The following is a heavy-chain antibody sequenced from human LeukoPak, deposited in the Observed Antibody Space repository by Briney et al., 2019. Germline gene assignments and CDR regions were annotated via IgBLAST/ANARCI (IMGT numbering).Heavy chain of an antibody. CDR3: AKVMEWLLIYDAFDI. D-gene: IGHD3-3*01. J-gene: IGHJ3*02. V-gene: IGHV3-23*01. Sequence: TGGSLRLSCAASGFTFSSYAMSWVRQAPGKGLEWVSAISGSGGSTYYADSVKGRFTISRDNSKNTLYLQMNSLRTEDTAVYYCAKVMEWLLIYDAFDISGQGTMVTVSS. CDR2: ISGSGGST. CDR1: GFTFSSYA.